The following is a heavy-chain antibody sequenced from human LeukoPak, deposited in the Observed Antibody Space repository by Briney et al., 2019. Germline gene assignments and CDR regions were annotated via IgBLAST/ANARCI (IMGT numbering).Heavy chain of an antibody. CDR1: GGSFSGYY. CDR3: ARVGHFSFDY. J-gene: IGHJ4*02. Sequence: SETLSLTCAVYGGSFSGYYWSWIRQPPGKGLEWIGEINHSGSTNYNPSLKSRVTISVDTSKNQFSLKLSSVTAADTAVYYCARVGHFSFDYWGQGTLVTVSS. V-gene: IGHV4-34*01. D-gene: IGHD2/OR15-2a*01. CDR2: INHSGST.